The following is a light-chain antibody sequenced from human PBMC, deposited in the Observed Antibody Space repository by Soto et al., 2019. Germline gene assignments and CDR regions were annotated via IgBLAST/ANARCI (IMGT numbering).Light chain of an antibody. CDR2: GAS. CDR1: QSVSSSY. CDR3: QQYGSVPLT. V-gene: IGKV3-20*01. Sequence: EIVLTQSPGTLSLSPGEIATLSFSASQSVSSSYLAWYQQKPGQAPRLLIYGASSRATGIPDRFSGSGSGTDFTLTISRLEPEDFAVYYCQQYGSVPLTFGGGTKVDIK. J-gene: IGKJ4*01.